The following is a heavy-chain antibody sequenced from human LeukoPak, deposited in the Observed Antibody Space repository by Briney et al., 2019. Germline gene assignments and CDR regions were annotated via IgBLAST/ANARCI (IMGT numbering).Heavy chain of an antibody. Sequence: ASVKVSCKASGYTFTGYYMHWVRQAPGQGLEWMGWINPNSGGTNYAQKFQGRVTMTRDTSISTAYMELSRLRSDDTAVYYCARDPSNTSGPFDYWGQGTLVTVSS. J-gene: IGHJ4*02. CDR3: ARDPSNTSGPFDY. D-gene: IGHD2-2*01. CDR2: INPNSGGT. V-gene: IGHV1-2*02. CDR1: GYTFTGYY.